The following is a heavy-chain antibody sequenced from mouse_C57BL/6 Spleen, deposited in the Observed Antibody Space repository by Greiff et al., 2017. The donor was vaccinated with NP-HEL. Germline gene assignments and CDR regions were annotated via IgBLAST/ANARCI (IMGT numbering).Heavy chain of an antibody. Sequence: EVQLQQSGPGLVKPSQSLSLTCSVTGYSITSGYYWNWIRQFPGNKLEWMGDISYDGSNNYNPSLKNRISITRDTSKNQFFLKLNSVTTEDTATYYCARGGLRRDYFDYWGQGTTLTVSS. CDR1: GYSITSGYY. D-gene: IGHD2-2*01. CDR2: ISYDGSN. V-gene: IGHV3-6*01. J-gene: IGHJ2*01. CDR3: ARGGLRRDYFDY.